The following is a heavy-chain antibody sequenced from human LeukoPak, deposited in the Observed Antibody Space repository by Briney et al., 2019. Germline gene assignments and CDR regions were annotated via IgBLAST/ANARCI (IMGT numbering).Heavy chain of an antibody. CDR1: GGSISSGDYY. CDR2: IYYSGST. CDR3: AAGSSSWIFTWFDP. V-gene: IGHV4-39*01. D-gene: IGHD6-13*01. Sequence: SGTLSLTCTVSGGSISSGDYYWSWIRQPPGKGLEWIGTIYYSGSTYYNPSLKSRVTISVDTSKNQFSLRLSSVTAADTAVYYCAAGSSSWIFTWFDPWGQGTLVTVSS. J-gene: IGHJ5*02.